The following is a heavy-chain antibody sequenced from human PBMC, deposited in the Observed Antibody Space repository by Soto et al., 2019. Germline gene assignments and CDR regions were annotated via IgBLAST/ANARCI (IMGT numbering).Heavy chain of an antibody. J-gene: IGHJ4*02. V-gene: IGHV1-18*01. D-gene: IGHD6-6*01. CDR2: ISAHNDNT. CDR1: GYTFTSYG. CDR3: ARGRDGDY. Sequence: QVHLVQSGAEVRKPGASVKVSCKGSGYTFTSYGIAWVRQAPGQGLEWMGWISAHNDNTNYAQKVQGRVTVTRDTSTSTAYMELRNLRSDDTAVYYCARGRDGDYGGQGALVTVSS.